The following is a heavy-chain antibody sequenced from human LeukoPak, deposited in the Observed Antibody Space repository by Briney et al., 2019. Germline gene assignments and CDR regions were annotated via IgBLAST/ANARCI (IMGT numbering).Heavy chain of an antibody. Sequence: SETLSLTCAVYGGSFSGYYWSWIRQPPGKGLEWIGEINHSGSTNYNPSLKSRVTISVDTSKNQFSLKLSSVTAADTAVYYCAREPAKYYYGSRSYYNDYWGQATLVTVSS. J-gene: IGHJ4*02. CDR2: INHSGST. D-gene: IGHD3-10*01. CDR3: AREPAKYYYGSRSYYNDY. V-gene: IGHV4-34*01. CDR1: GGSFSGYY.